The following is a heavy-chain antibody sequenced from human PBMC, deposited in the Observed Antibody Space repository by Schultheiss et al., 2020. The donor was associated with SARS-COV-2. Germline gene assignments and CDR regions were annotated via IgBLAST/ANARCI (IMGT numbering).Heavy chain of an antibody. Sequence: SETLSLTCTVSGGSISSGGYFWTWIRQRPGKGLEWIGYISYSGSTYYNPSLKSRLTISVDMSQNHLSLKLSSVTAEDTAVYYCARDRGTGTTAFDYWGQGILVTVSS. D-gene: IGHD1-1*01. CDR1: GGSISSGGYF. V-gene: IGHV4-31*03. J-gene: IGHJ4*02. CDR2: ISYSGST. CDR3: ARDRGTGTTAFDY.